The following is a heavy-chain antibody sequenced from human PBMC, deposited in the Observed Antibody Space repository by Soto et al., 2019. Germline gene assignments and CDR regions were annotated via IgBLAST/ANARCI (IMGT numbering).Heavy chain of an antibody. V-gene: IGHV6-1*01. D-gene: IGHD6-6*01. J-gene: IGHJ4*02. CDR3: SSGGVIAALPFDS. CDR2: TYYRSKWYN. CDR1: GDSVSSNSAA. Sequence: AQTLSLTCAISGDSVSSNSAAWNWIRQSPSRGLEWLGRTYYRSKWYNDYAVSVKSRITINPDTSKNQFSLQLNSVTPEDTAVSSFSSGGVIAALPFDSWGQGPLVPSPQ.